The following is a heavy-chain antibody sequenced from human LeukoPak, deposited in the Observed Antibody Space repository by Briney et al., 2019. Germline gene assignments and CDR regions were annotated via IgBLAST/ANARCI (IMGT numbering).Heavy chain of an antibody. Sequence: SETLSLTCTVSGVSISSYYWSWIRQPAWKGLEWIGRIYTSGSTNYNPSLKSRVTMSVDTSKNQFSLKLSSVTAADTAVYYCAGSPDDYFDYWGQGTLVTVSS. CDR3: AGSPDDYFDY. V-gene: IGHV4-4*07. CDR1: GVSISSYY. CDR2: IYTSGST. J-gene: IGHJ4*02.